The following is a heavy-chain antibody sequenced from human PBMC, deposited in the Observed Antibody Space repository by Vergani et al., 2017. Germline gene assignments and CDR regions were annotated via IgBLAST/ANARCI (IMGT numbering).Heavy chain of an antibody. CDR2: ISSSSSYI. CDR1: GFTFSSYS. J-gene: IGHJ4*02. CDR3: ARDPVPAAAS. D-gene: IGHD2-2*01. Sequence: EVQLVESGGGLVKPVGSLRLSCAASGFTFSSYSMNWVRQAPGKGLEWVSTISSSSSYIYYADSVKGRFTISRDNAKNSLYLQMNSLRAEDTAVYYCARDPVPAAASWGQGTLVTVSS. V-gene: IGHV3-21*01.